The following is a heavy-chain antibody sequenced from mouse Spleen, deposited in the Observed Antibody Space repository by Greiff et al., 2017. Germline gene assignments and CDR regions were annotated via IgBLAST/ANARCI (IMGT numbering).Heavy chain of an antibody. J-gene: IGHJ1*01. D-gene: IGHD1-2*01. CDR2: IYPSDSET. CDR3: ARKRVITTATWDFEV. V-gene: IGHV1-61*01. CDR1: GYTFTSYW. Sequence: PLQQPGAELVRPGSSVKLSCKASGYTFTSYWMDWVKQRPGQGLEWIGNIYPSDSETHYNQKFKDKATLTVDKSSSTAYMQLSSLTSEDSAVYYCARKRVITTATWDFEVWGAGTTVTVSS.